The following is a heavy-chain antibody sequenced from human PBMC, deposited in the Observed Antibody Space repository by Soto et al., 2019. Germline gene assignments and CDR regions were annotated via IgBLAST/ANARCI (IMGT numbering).Heavy chain of an antibody. CDR3: ARGSVGSGWKFDF. CDR1: GVTMSYGAYS. J-gene: IGHJ4*02. V-gene: IGHV4-61*08. Sequence: SETLSLTCSVSGVTMSYGAYSWNCIRQSPGKGLEWIGYISYSATPNYNPALKSRVIISIDTSKNQFSLKVNSVTAADTALYYCARGSVGSGWKFDFWGQGILVTVSS. D-gene: IGHD3-22*01. CDR2: ISYSATP.